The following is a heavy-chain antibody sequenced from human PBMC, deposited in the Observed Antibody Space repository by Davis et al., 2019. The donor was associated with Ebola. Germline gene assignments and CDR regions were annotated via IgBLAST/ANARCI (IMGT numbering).Heavy chain of an antibody. CDR1: GGSFSGYY. CDR3: ARTNVQLEPYDVFDI. V-gene: IGHV4-34*01. J-gene: IGHJ3*02. CDR2: ISHSGGT. Sequence: MPSETLSLTCAVYGGSFSGYYWSWIRQPPGKGLEWIGEISHSGGTNYNPSLKSRVTMSVDTSKNQFSLKLSSVTAADTAVYYCARTNVQLEPYDVFDIWGQGTMVTVSS. D-gene: IGHD1-1*01.